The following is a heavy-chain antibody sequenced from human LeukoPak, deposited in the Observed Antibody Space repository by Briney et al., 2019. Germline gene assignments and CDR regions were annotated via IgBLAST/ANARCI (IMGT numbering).Heavy chain of an antibody. Sequence: SETLSLTCTVSGGSISSYYWSWIRQPPGEGLEWIGYSYYSGSTNYNPSLKSRVTISVDTSKNQFSLKLSSVTAADTAVYYCARHPGYSSGWYKGAGGAFDIWGQGTMVTVSS. CDR1: GGSISSYY. J-gene: IGHJ3*02. D-gene: IGHD6-19*01. CDR2: SYYSGST. V-gene: IGHV4-59*08. CDR3: ARHPGYSSGWYKGAGGAFDI.